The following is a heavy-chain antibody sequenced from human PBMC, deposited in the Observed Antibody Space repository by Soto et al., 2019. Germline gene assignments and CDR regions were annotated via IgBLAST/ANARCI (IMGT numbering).Heavy chain of an antibody. CDR3: ARGDVVVLTATSNFDY. CDR1: GFTFSSYT. CDR2: ISSSYYI. V-gene: IGHV3-21*01. J-gene: IGHJ4*02. Sequence: GGSLRLSCAASGFTFSSYTMKWVRQAPGKGLEWVASISSSYYIKYADSVKGRFTISRDNAKNSLYLQMNSLRAEDTAVYYCARGDVVVLTATSNFDYWGQGTLVTVSS. D-gene: IGHD2-21*02.